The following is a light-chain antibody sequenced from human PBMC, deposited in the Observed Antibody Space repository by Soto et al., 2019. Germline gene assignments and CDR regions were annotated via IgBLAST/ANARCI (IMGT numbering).Light chain of an antibody. J-gene: IGKJ5*01. Sequence: EIVLTQAPATVTVSPGERGTLSCRASENINNYLAWYQQRPGQAPRLLIYEASSRATGVPARFIGSGSGTDFTLTISSLEPEDFAIYYCQKRGNWPHFGQGTRLEI. CDR1: ENINNY. V-gene: IGKV3-11*01. CDR2: EAS. CDR3: QKRGNWPH.